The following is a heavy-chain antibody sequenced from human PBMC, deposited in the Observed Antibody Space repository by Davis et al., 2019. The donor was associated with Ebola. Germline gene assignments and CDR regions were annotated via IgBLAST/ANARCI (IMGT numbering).Heavy chain of an antibody. J-gene: IGHJ4*02. V-gene: IGHV3-30-3*01. CDR3: TRGNGGNSDDY. D-gene: IGHD4-23*01. CDR2: ISYDGSNK. CDR1: GFTFSSYA. Sequence: GESLKISCAASGFTFSSYAMHWVRQAPGKGLEWVAVISYDGSNKYYADSVKGRFTISRDNSKNTLYLQMNSLKTEDTAVYYCTRGNGGNSDDYWGQGTLVTVSS.